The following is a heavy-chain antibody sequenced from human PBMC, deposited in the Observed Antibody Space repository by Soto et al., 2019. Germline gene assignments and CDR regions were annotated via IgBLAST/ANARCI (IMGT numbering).Heavy chain of an antibody. CDR1: GYTFTSYA. D-gene: IGHD3-22*01. V-gene: IGHV1-3*01. CDR3: ARSSGYYYVDY. Sequence: QVQLVQSGAEVKKPGASVKVSCKASGYTFTSYAMHWVRQAPGQRLEWMGWINAGNGNTKYSQKSQXXINITRDTSARTAYMELSSLRSEDTAVYYCARSSGYYYVDYWGQGTLVTVSS. CDR2: INAGNGNT. J-gene: IGHJ4*02.